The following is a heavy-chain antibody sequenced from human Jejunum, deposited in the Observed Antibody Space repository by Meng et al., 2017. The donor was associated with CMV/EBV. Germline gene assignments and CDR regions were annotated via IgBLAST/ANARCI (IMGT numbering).Heavy chain of an antibody. Sequence: SGFTFSDHYMDWVRQAPGKGLEWVGRSRNKANNYTTQYAASVKGRFTISRDDSKNSLYLQMNSLKTDDTALYYCSSWVYGSGADYWGQGTRVTVSS. CDR1: GFTFSDHY. D-gene: IGHD3-10*01. V-gene: IGHV3-72*01. CDR3: SSWVYGSGADY. J-gene: IGHJ4*02. CDR2: SRNKANNYTT.